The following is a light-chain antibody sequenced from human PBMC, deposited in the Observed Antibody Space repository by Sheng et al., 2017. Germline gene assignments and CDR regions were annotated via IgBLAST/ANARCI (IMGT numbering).Light chain of an antibody. Sequence: SYELTQPPSVSVAPGQTAKTTCGGNNIGSKRVHWYQQKPGQAPVLVVYDDSDRPSGIPERFSGSNSGNTATLTISRVEAGDEADYYCQVYDSSSDHYVFGTGTKVTVL. CDR3: QVYDSSSDHYV. V-gene: IGLV3-21*02. CDR2: DDS. J-gene: IGLJ1*01. CDR1: NIGSKR.